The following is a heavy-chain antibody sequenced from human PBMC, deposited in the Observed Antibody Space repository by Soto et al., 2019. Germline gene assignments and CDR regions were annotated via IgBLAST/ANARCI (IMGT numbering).Heavy chain of an antibody. V-gene: IGHV1-69*13. J-gene: IGHJ6*02. CDR1: GGTFSSYA. Sequence: SVKVSCKASGGTFSSYAIRWVRQAPGQGLEWMGGIIPIFGTANYAQKFQGRVTITADESTSTAYMELSSLRSEDTAVYYCARAWPAMAPGNYYYYYGMDVWGQGTTVTVSS. CDR2: IIPIFGTA. D-gene: IGHD5-18*01. CDR3: ARAWPAMAPGNYYYYYGMDV.